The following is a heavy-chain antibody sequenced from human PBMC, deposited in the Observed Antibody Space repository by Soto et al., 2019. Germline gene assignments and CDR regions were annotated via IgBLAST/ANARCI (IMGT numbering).Heavy chain of an antibody. Sequence: EVQLVESGGGLVRPGGSLRLSCAASGFTFSRYCMSWVRQAPGKGLEWVATIKQDGSDKYYVDSVRGRFTISRDNAENSLNLQITSLRAEDTAVYYCTSGGCNSEIHYCFDYWGQGTLFTVSS. J-gene: IGHJ4*02. D-gene: IGHD1-26*01. V-gene: IGHV3-7*01. CDR3: TSGGCNSEIHYCFDY. CDR1: GFTFSRYC. CDR2: IKQDGSDK.